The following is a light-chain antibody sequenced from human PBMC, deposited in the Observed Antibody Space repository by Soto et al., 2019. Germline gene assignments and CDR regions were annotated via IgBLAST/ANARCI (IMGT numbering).Light chain of an antibody. J-gene: IGLJ3*02. CDR1: ALPKQY. Sequence: SYELTQPPSVSVSPGQTARITCSGDALPKQYAYWYQQKPGQAPVLVIYKDSERPSGIPERFSGSSSGTTVTLTISGVQAEDEADYYCQSADSSGTYPNWVFGGGTKLNVL. CDR2: KDS. CDR3: QSADSSGTYPNWV. V-gene: IGLV3-25*03.